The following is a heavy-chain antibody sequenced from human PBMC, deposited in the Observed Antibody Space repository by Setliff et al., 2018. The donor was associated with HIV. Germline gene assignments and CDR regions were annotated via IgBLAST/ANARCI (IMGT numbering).Heavy chain of an antibody. CDR2: IYTSGTT. J-gene: IGHJ5*02. Sequence: SETLSLTCTVSGGSISSYYWSWIRQTAGKGLEWIGRIYTSGTTNYNPSLKRRVTISVDTSKNQFSLNVNSVTAADTAVYYCARGGGVYNWFDHWGQGTLVTVSS. D-gene: IGHD3-10*01. CDR1: GGSISSYY. V-gene: IGHV4-4*07. CDR3: ARGGGVYNWFDH.